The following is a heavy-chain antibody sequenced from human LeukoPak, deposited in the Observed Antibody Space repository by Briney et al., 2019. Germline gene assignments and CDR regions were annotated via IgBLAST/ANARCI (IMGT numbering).Heavy chain of an antibody. J-gene: IGHJ5*02. CDR3: ARHGYYDFWSGYYTGCFDP. D-gene: IGHD3-3*01. CDR1: VGSISSYY. V-gene: IGHV4-59*08. Sequence: SETLSLTCTVSVGSISSYYWSWIRQPPGKGLEWIGYIYYSGSTNYSPSLKSRVTISIDMSKNQFSLKVSSVTAADTAVYYCARHGYYDFWSGYYTGCFDPWGQGTLVTVSS. CDR2: IYYSGST.